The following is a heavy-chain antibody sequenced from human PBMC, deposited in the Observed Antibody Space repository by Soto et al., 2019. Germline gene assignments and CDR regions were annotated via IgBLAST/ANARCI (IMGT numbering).Heavy chain of an antibody. CDR1: GFSLSTSEVG. CDR3: VRASGGGNSAYFDY. V-gene: IGHV2-5*02. J-gene: IGHJ4*02. Sequence: QITLKESGPTLVKPTQTLTLTCSFSGFSLSTSEVGVGWIRQPPGQALEWLALIYWDDDKRYSPSLKSRLTVTKDTSKHQVVLTMTNMDPVDTATYYCVRASGGGNSAYFDYWGQGTLVTVSS. D-gene: IGHD2-21*02. CDR2: IYWDDDK.